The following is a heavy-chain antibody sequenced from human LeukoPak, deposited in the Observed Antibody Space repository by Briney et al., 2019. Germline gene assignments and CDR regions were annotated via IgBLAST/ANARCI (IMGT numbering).Heavy chain of an antibody. V-gene: IGHV4-4*07. J-gene: IGHJ4*02. D-gene: IGHD6-19*01. CDR1: GGSISSNF. CDR3: AREHVGYSSGWHDLDF. CDR2: ICTSGIT. Sequence: TSETLSLTCSVSGGSISSNFWSWIRQPAGKGLEWIGRICTSGITNYNPSLKSRVTMSVDTSKKQFSLSLSSVTAADTAVYYCAREHVGYSSGWHDLDFWGQGALVTVSS.